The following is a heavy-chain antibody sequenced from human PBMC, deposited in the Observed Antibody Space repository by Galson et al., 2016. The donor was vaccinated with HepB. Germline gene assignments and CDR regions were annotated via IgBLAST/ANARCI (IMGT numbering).Heavy chain of an antibody. CDR1: GFIFTSYA. CDR2: INTGNGDT. Sequence: SVKVSCKASGFIFTSYAMHWVRQAPGQGLEWLGRINTGNGDTKYSHKFQGRVTITRDTSARTAYMDLSSLRSEDTAVYYCARMRDYGGFYFYPMDVWGQGTTVTVSS. CDR3: ARMRDYGGFYFYPMDV. D-gene: IGHD4/OR15-4a*01. J-gene: IGHJ6*02. V-gene: IGHV1-3*04.